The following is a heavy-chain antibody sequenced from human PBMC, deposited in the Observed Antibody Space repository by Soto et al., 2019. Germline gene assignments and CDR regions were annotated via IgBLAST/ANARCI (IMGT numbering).Heavy chain of an antibody. CDR1: GYTFTSYG. V-gene: IGHV1-18*01. CDR2: ITAYNGNT. J-gene: IGHJ4*02. CDR3: AKRRGYSNGEFDY. Sequence: ASEKVSCKASGYTFTSYGISWVRQAPGQGLEWMGWITAYNGNTNYAQKRQGIVTMTTDTSTSRAYMELRSLRSDDTAVYYCAKRRGYSNGEFDYWGQGTLVAVSS. D-gene: IGHD5-18*01.